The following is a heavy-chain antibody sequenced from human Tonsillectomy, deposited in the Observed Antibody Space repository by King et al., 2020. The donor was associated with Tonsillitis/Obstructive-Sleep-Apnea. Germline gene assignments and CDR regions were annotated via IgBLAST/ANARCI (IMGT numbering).Heavy chain of an antibody. V-gene: IGHV3-9*01. J-gene: IGHJ3*02. CDR1: GFTFDDYA. CDR3: AKDMGCNYGAFDI. D-gene: IGHD4-17*01. CDR2: ISWNSGSI. Sequence: VQLVESGGGLVQPGRSLRLSCAASGFTFDDYAMHWVRQAPGKGLEWGSGISWNSGSIGYADSVKGRFTISRNKAQNSLYLQMNSLRAVDTALYYCAKDMGCNYGAFDIWGQGTMVTVSS.